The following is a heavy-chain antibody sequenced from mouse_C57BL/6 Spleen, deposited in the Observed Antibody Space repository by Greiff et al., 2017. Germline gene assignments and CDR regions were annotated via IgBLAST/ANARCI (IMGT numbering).Heavy chain of an antibody. CDR2: ISSGSSTI. CDR3: ARGYYDYVGGFDY. CDR1: GFTFSDYG. Sequence: EVQVVESGGGLVKPGGSLKLSCAASGFTFSDYGMHWVRQAPEKGLEWVAYISSGSSTIYYADTVKGRFTISRDNAKNTLFLQMTSLRSEDTAMYYCARGYYDYVGGFDYWGQGTTLTVSS. V-gene: IGHV5-17*01. J-gene: IGHJ2*01. D-gene: IGHD2-4*01.